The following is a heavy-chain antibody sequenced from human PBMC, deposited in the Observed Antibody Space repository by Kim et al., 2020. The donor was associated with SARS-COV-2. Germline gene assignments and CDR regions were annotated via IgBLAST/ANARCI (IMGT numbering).Heavy chain of an antibody. CDR2: ISSSGSTI. CDR3: ASFLYYYGSGREGYGMDV. J-gene: IGHJ6*02. Sequence: GGSLRLSCAASGFTFSSYEMNWVRQAPGKGLEWVSYISSSGSTIYYADSVKGRFTISRDNAKNSLYLQMNSLRAEDTAVYYCASFLYYYGSGREGYGMDVWGQGTTVTVSS. V-gene: IGHV3-48*03. D-gene: IGHD3-10*01. CDR1: GFTFSSYE.